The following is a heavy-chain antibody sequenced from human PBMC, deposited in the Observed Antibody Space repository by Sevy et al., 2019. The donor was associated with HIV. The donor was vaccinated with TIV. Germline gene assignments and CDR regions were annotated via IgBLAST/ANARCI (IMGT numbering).Heavy chain of an antibody. CDR2: LNPNRGDT. CDR1: GYTFTGYY. J-gene: IGHJ6*02. V-gene: IGHV1-2*04. Sequence: ASVKVSCKATGYTFTGYYLHWVRQAPGRGLEWMGWLNPNRGDTHYSQKFQGWVTMTSDTSTSTAYMERDRLTSDDTAVYYCARGGYSSGNCCSHGVDVWGLGTTVTVSS. D-gene: IGHD5-18*01. CDR3: ARGGYSSGNCCSHGVDV.